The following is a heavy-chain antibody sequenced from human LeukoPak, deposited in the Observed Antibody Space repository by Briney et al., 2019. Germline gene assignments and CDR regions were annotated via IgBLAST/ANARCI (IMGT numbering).Heavy chain of an antibody. CDR2: ISAYDGYT. Sequence: ASVKVSCKASGYIFTKYGFTWVRQAPGQGLEWMGWISAYDGYTNHAQKFQGRVTMTTDSSTTTAYMELRSLRSDDTAVYYCARDRDQYYDILTGYSGGGDYFDYWGQGTLVTVSS. CDR1: GYIFTKYG. J-gene: IGHJ4*02. D-gene: IGHD3-9*01. CDR3: ARDRDQYYDILTGYSGGGDYFDY. V-gene: IGHV1-18*01.